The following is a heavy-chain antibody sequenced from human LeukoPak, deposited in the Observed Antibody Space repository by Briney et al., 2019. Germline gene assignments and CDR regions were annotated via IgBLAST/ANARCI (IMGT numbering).Heavy chain of an antibody. CDR2: IKQDGTQK. CDR3: ARDCGSDCSRAFDL. Sequence: GGSLRLSCAASGFTFGNYWMSWVRQAPGRGLEWVADIKQDGTQKYYVDSVEGRITISRDNIKNSLYLQVNSLRVEDTAVYYCARDCGSDCSRAFDLWGQGTMVTVSS. V-gene: IGHV3-7*05. CDR1: GFTFGNYW. D-gene: IGHD2-21*02. J-gene: IGHJ3*01.